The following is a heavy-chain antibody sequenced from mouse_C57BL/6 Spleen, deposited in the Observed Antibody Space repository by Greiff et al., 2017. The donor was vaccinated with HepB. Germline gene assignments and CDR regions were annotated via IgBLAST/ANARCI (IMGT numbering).Heavy chain of an antibody. CDR2: IDPSDSYT. CDR3: ARSWGYDGTFDY. CDR1: GYTFTSYW. J-gene: IGHJ2*01. Sequence: QVQLQQPGAELVMPGASVKLSCKASGYTFTSYWMHWVKQRPGQGLEWIGEIDPSDSYTNYNQKFKGKSTLTVDKSSSTAYMQLSSLTYEDSAVYYGARSWGYDGTFDYWGQGTTLTVSS. D-gene: IGHD2-2*01. V-gene: IGHV1-69*01.